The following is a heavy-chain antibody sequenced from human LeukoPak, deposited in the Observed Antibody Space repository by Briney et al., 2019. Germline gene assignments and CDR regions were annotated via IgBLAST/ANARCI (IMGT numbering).Heavy chain of an antibody. J-gene: IGHJ3*02. Sequence: ASVKVSRKASGYTFTGYYMHWVRQAPGQGLEWMGWINPNSGGTNYAQKFQGRVTMTRDTSISTAYMELSRLRSDDTAVYYCARFYDSSGYYSFDIWGQGTMVTVSS. CDR2: INPNSGGT. CDR3: ARFYDSSGYYSFDI. V-gene: IGHV1-2*02. D-gene: IGHD3-22*01. CDR1: GYTFTGYY.